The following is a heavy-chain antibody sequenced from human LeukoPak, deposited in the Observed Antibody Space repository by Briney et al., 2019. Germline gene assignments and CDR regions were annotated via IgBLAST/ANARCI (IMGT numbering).Heavy chain of an antibody. CDR3: ARGPNYGDYYYYYYYMDV. Sequence: SHTLSLPCTVSGGSISSYYWGWIRQPPAKGLEWIGSIYYNWSTYHNPSLKSRVTISVDTSQNQFSLKLSSVTAADTAVYYCARGPNYGDYYYYYYYMDVWGKGATVTVSS. V-gene: IGHV4-39*07. D-gene: IGHD4-17*01. J-gene: IGHJ6*03. CDR2: IYYNWST. CDR1: GGSISSYY.